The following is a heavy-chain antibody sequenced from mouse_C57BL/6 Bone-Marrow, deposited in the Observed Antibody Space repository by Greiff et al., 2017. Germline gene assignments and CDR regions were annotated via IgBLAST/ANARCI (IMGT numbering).Heavy chain of an antibody. CDR3: AKNLGDYGTWFAY. V-gene: IGHV2-5*01. Sequence: VQRVESGPGLVQPSQSLSITCTVSGFSLTSYGVHWVRQSPGKGLEWLGVIWRGGSTDYNAAFMSRLSITKDNSKSQVFFKMNSLQADDTAIYYCAKNLGDYGTWFAYWGQGTLVTVSA. CDR2: IWRGGST. D-gene: IGHD2-4*01. J-gene: IGHJ3*01. CDR1: GFSLTSYG.